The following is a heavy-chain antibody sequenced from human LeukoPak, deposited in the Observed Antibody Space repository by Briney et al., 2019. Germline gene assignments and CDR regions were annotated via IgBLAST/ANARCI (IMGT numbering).Heavy chain of an antibody. CDR3: ARELRPGAAAGKGYFQH. CDR1: GFTFDDYG. D-gene: IGHD6-13*01. Sequence: PGGSLRLSCAASGFTFDDYGMSWVRQAPGKGLEWVSGINWNGGSTGYADSVKGRFTISRDNAKNSLYLQMNSLRAEDTALYYCARELRPGAAAGKGYFQHWGQGTLVTVSS. CDR2: INWNGGST. J-gene: IGHJ1*01. V-gene: IGHV3-20*04.